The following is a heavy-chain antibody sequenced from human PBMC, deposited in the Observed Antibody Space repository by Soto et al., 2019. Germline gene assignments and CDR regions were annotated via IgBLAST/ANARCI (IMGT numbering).Heavy chain of an antibody. V-gene: IGHV1-18*03. Sequence: QVQLVQPGAEVRKPGASVKLSCKASGYTFTSHGISWVRQAPGQGLEWMGWISADNGNRNYADKFQGRVSMTTDTSTSTAYMEVRGLRSDDMAVYYCARDAWQQCPGDYWGQGTLVTVSS. CDR3: ARDAWQQCPGDY. D-gene: IGHD2-2*01. CDR2: ISADNGNR. CDR1: GYTFTSHG. J-gene: IGHJ4*02.